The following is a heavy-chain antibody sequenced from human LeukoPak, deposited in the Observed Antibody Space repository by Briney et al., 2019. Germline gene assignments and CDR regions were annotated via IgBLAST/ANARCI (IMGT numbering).Heavy chain of an antibody. J-gene: IGHJ4*02. CDR3: ARDNPIAVAGSSFDY. V-gene: IGHV1-69*13. CDR1: GGTFSSYA. D-gene: IGHD6-19*01. Sequence: SVKVSCKASGGTFSSYAISWVRQAPGQGLEWMGGIIPIFGTANYAQKFQGRVTITADESTSTAYMELSSLRSEDTAVYYCARDNPIAVAGSSFDYWGQGTLVTVSS. CDR2: IIPIFGTA.